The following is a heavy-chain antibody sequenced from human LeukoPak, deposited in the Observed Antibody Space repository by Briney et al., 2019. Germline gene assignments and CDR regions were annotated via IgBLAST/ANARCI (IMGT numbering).Heavy chain of an antibody. Sequence: GGSLRLSCAASGFTFSSYNMNWVRQAPGKGLEWVSYISSSSSTIYYADSVKGRFTISRDNAKNSLYLQMNSLRAEDTAVYYCARVLRAATPFYYYYMDVWGKGTTVTVSS. V-gene: IGHV3-48*01. D-gene: IGHD2-15*01. CDR1: GFTFSSYN. CDR3: ARVLRAATPFYYYYMDV. J-gene: IGHJ6*03. CDR2: ISSSSSTI.